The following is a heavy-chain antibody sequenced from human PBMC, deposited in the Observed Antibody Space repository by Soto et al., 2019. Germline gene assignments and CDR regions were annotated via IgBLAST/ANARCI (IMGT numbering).Heavy chain of an antibody. Sequence: SETLSLTCTVSGGSISSSSYYWGWIRQPPGKGLEWIGSIYYSGSTYYNPSLKSRVTISVDTSKNQFSLKLSSVTAADTAVYYCARRSGYDGRDYWGQGTLVTVSS. CDR3: ARRSGYDGRDY. CDR2: IYYSGST. V-gene: IGHV4-39*01. CDR1: GGSISSSSYY. D-gene: IGHD5-12*01. J-gene: IGHJ4*02.